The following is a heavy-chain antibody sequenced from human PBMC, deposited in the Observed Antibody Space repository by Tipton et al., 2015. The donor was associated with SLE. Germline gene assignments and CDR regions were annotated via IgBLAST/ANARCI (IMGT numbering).Heavy chain of an antibody. CDR1: GASISSDTYY. D-gene: IGHD3-16*01. CDR2: IYYSGDT. J-gene: IGHJ4*02. CDR3: ARHDYDTYCFDY. Sequence: GLVKPSETLSLTCTFSGASISSDTYYWGRIRQPPGKGLEWIGSIYYSGDTYYTPSLKSRVTISVDTSKNQFSLKLSSVTAADTAVYYCARHDYDTYCFDYWGQGTLVTVSS. V-gene: IGHV4-39*01.